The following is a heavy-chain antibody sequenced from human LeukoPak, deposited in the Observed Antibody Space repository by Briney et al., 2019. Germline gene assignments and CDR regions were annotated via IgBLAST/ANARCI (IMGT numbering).Heavy chain of an antibody. J-gene: IGHJ5*01. Sequence: ASVKVSCKVGGYTVAELSMHWVRQPPGRGLEWMGAFDPEDSETIYAQNFQGRISMTEDTSTNTAYMELSSLRSDDTAVYYCASSLDTSNWIDSWGQGTLVTVSS. CDR2: FDPEDSET. V-gene: IGHV1-24*01. CDR3: ASSLDTSNWIDS. CDR1: GYTVAELS. D-gene: IGHD2/OR15-2a*01.